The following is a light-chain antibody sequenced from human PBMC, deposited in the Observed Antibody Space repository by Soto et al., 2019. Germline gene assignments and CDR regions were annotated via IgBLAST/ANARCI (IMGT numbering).Light chain of an antibody. Sequence: DIQMTQSPSSLSASVGDRVTITCRASQSVSSYLHWYQQKPGKAPNLLIYAASSLQSGVPSRFSGSGSGTDFTLTISSLQPEDFATYYCQQSYGTPQTFGHGTKVHIK. CDR3: QQSYGTPQT. J-gene: IGKJ3*01. CDR1: QSVSSY. V-gene: IGKV1-39*01. CDR2: AAS.